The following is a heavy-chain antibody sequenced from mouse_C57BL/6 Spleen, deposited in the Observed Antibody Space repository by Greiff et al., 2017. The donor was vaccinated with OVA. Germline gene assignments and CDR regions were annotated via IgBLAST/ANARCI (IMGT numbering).Heavy chain of an antibody. CDR1: GYTFTSYW. CDR3: AREGGYNPAWFAY. Sequence: QVQLQQPGAELVKPGASVKLSCKASGYTFTSYWMHWVKQRPGRGLGWIGRIDPNSGGTKYNEKLKSKATLTVDKPASTAYMQLSSLTSEDSAVYYCAREGGYNPAWFAYWGQGTLVTVSA. CDR2: IDPNSGGT. D-gene: IGHD6-1*01. V-gene: IGHV1-72*01. J-gene: IGHJ3*01.